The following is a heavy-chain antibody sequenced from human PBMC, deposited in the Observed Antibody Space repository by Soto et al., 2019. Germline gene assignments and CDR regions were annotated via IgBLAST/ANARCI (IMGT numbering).Heavy chain of an antibody. V-gene: IGHV3-7*01. J-gene: IGHJ4*02. CDR2: IKQDGSVK. D-gene: IGHD1-20*01. CDR3: ATISNWDDVGFDY. Sequence: PGGSLRLSCAASGFTFSSYWMNWVRQAPGKGLEWVANIKQDGSVKYYVDSVKGRFSISRDNAKNSLYLQMNSLRADDTAVYYCATISNWDDVGFDYWGQGILVTVSS. CDR1: GFTFSSYW.